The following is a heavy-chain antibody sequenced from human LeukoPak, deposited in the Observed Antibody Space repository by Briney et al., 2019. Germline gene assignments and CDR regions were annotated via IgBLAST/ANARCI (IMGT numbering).Heavy chain of an antibody. J-gene: IGHJ5*02. CDR1: GFTFSSYW. V-gene: IGHV3-7*01. CDR3: AREGFLTMSQINWFDP. CDR2: IKQDGSEK. Sequence: GGSLRLSCAASGFTFSSYWMSWVRQAPGKGLEWVANIKQDGSEKYYVDSVKGRFTTSRDNAKNSLYLQMNSLRAEDTAVYYCAREGFLTMSQINWFDPWGQGTLVTVSS. D-gene: IGHD3-10*02.